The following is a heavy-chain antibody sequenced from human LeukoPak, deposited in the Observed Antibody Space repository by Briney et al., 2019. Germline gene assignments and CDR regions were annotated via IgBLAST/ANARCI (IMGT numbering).Heavy chain of an antibody. CDR2: IIPIFGTA. Sequence: SVKVSCKASGGTFSSYAISWVRQAPGQGLEWMGGIIPIFGTANYAQKFQGRVTITADESTSTAYMELSSLRSEDTAVYYCARDRIAEYSCFPSYYYGMDVWGQGTTVTVSS. V-gene: IGHV1-69*13. CDR3: ARDRIAEYSCFPSYYYGMDV. D-gene: IGHD6-6*01. CDR1: GGTFSSYA. J-gene: IGHJ6*02.